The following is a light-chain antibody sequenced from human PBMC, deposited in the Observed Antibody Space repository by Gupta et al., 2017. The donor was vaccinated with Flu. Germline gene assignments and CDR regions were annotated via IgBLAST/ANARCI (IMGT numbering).Light chain of an antibody. V-gene: IGKV3-11*01. CDR2: DAS. CDR3: QQRSLWPLT. Sequence: PATLSLSSGEIATLSCRASQTVGRQLAWYQQRPGRAPSLLIFDASIRSSGIPARFSGSGSGTDFTLTISSRETEDFAVYFCQQRSLWPLTFGGGTRVEIK. J-gene: IGKJ4*01. CDR1: QTVGRQ.